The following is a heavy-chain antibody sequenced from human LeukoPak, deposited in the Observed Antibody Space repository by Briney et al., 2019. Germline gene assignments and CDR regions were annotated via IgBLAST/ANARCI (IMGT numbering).Heavy chain of an antibody. V-gene: IGHV3-23*01. CDR3: PKRDF. CDR2: NSGSGGTT. CDR1: GFTFSSFA. J-gene: IGHJ4*02. Sequence: GGSLRLSCAASGFTFSSFAMKWVRQAPGKGLEWVSSNSGSGGTTYYAGSVKGRFTLSRDNSKNTLFLQMNSLRPDDTPIFTCPKRDFGGQGTLVTVSS.